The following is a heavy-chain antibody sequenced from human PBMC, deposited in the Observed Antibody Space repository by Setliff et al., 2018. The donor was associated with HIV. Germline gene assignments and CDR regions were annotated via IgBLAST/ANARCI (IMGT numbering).Heavy chain of an antibody. Sequence: GGSLRLSCVASGLPFYNYWMTWLRRAPGRGLEWVANIKQDGSDMHYIESVKGRFTIFRDNAKNSVFLQMNSLRAEDTGVYYCARMISPRSNRYSPGWFDYWGQGTLVTVSS. CDR1: GLPFYNYW. CDR2: IKQDGSDM. CDR3: ARMISPRSNRYSPGWFDY. J-gene: IGHJ4*02. D-gene: IGHD5-12*01. V-gene: IGHV3-7*01.